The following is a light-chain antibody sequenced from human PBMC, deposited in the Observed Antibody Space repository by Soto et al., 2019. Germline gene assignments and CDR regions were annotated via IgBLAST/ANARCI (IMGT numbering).Light chain of an antibody. CDR2: LGS. CDR3: MQALQTPRYT. V-gene: IGKV2-28*01. Sequence: DIVMTQSPLSLPVTPGEPASISCRSSQSLLHSNGYNYLDWYLQKPGQSPQLLIYLGSNRSSGGPDRFSGSGSGIDFTLKISRVEAEDVGVYYCMQALQTPRYTFGQGTKLEIK. J-gene: IGKJ2*01. CDR1: QSLLHSNGYNY.